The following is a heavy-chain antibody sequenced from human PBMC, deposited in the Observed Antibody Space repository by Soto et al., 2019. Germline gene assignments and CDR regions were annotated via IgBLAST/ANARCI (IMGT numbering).Heavy chain of an antibody. CDR3: ARGQRFSDWFDP. V-gene: IGHV4-4*07. Sequence: KPSETLSLTCTVSGGAISTYYWTWIRQPAGKGLEWIGRIYSSGSTKYNPSLQGRVTMSLDTSNNQFSLRLTSVTAADTAVYYCARGQRFSDWFDPWGQGTLVTVSS. CDR2: IYSSGST. J-gene: IGHJ5*02. CDR1: GGAISTYY. D-gene: IGHD3-3*01.